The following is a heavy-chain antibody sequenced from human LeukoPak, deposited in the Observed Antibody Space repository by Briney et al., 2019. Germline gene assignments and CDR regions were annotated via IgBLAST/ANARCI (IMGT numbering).Heavy chain of an antibody. CDR2: ISAYNGNT. J-gene: IGHJ4*02. D-gene: IGHD3-22*01. CDR3: ARVSPAPSYYYDSSGYFDY. CDR1: GYTFTSYG. Sequence: ASVKVSCKASGYTFTSYGNSWVRQAPGQGLEWMGWISAYNGNTNNARKLQGRVNMTTDTSTSTAYMELRSLRSDDTAVYYCARVSPAPSYYYDSSGYFDYWGQGTLVTVSS. V-gene: IGHV1-18*01.